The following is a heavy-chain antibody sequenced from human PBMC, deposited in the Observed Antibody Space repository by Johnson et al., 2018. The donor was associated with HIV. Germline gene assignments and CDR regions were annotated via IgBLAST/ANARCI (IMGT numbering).Heavy chain of an antibody. CDR2: IRYDGSNK. CDR1: GFTFSSYG. J-gene: IGHJ3*02. V-gene: IGHV3-30*02. D-gene: IGHD3-22*01. Sequence: QVQLVESGGGVVQPGGSLRLSCAASGFTFSSYGMHWVRQAPGKGLEWVAFIRYDGSNKYYADSVKGRFTISRDNSKNTLYLQMNSLRSEDTAVYYCAKEGEDFYDSSGLDAFDIWGQGTMVTVSS. CDR3: AKEGEDFYDSSGLDAFDI.